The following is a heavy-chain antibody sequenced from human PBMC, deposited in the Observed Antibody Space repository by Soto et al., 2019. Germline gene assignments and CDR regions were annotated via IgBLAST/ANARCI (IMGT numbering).Heavy chain of an antibody. CDR2: IIPIFETT. CDR3: ARDRPEIVVVPAGLMGGGNEAFDI. Sequence: QVQLVQSGAEVKKPGSSVKVSCKASGGTFSTYAISWVRQAPGQGLEWMGGIIPIFETTNYAQEFQGRVTITADKSPGTAYMELSRLRFDNTGVYYCARDRPEIVVVPAGLMGGGNEAFDIWGQGTVVTVSS. V-gene: IGHV1-69*06. D-gene: IGHD2-2*01. CDR1: GGTFSTYA. J-gene: IGHJ3*02.